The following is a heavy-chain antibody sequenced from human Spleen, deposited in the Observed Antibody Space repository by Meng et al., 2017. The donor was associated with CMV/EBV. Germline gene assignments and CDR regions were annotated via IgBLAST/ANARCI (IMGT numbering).Heavy chain of an antibody. Sequence: KAWMSWVRQAPGKGLEWVGHIKSNTDGGTTDYAEPVEGRFTISRDDSKDTVFLEMNSLKTEDTAVYYCSTESYRYSNGYLYYVMDVWGQGTTVTVSS. CDR3: STESYRYSNGYLYYVMDV. CDR1: KAW. CDR2: IKSNTDGGTT. D-gene: IGHD5-18*01. V-gene: IGHV3-15*01. J-gene: IGHJ6*02.